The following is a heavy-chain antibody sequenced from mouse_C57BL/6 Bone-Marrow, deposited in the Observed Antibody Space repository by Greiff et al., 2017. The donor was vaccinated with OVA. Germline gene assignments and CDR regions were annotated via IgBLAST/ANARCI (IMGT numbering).Heavy chain of an antibody. CDR1: GYAFTNYL. V-gene: IGHV1-54*01. CDR3: ARRVLLPFAY. D-gene: IGHD2-12*01. Sequence: VQLQQSGAELVRPGTSVKVSCKASGYAFTNYLIEWVKQRPGQGLEWIGVINPGSGGTNYNEKFKGKATLTADKSSSTAYMQLSSLTSEDSAVYFCARRVLLPFAYWGQATLVTVSA. CDR2: INPGSGGT. J-gene: IGHJ3*01.